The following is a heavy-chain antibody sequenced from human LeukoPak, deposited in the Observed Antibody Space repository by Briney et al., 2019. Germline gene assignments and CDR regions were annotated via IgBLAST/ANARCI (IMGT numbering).Heavy chain of an antibody. CDR2: ISSTGGTT. Sequence: GGSLRLSCAASGITFSSYGMSWVRQAPGKGLEWVSSISSTGGTTYYADSVKGRFTISRDNSKNTLYLQMNSLRAEDTALYYCARTSSGYPYFDYWGQGTLVTVSS. V-gene: IGHV3-23*01. CDR1: GITFSSYG. J-gene: IGHJ4*02. D-gene: IGHD3-22*01. CDR3: ARTSSGYPYFDY.